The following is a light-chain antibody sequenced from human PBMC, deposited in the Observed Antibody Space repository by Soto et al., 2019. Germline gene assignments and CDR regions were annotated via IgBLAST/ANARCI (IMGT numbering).Light chain of an antibody. CDR1: HNVNNN. CDR2: GSS. J-gene: IGKJ1*01. Sequence: EIVISQSPATLSVSPGERATLSCRVSHNVNNNFAWYQQKSGQSPRLLIYGSSTRATGIPARFSGSGSGTEFTLTISSFQSEDFALYYCQQYNNWPRTFGQGTKVDIK. CDR3: QQYNNWPRT. V-gene: IGKV3-15*01.